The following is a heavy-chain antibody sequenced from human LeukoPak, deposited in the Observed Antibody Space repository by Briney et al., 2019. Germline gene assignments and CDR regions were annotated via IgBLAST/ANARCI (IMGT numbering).Heavy chain of an antibody. CDR3: AKGVPNCSTTSCYFDY. V-gene: IGHV3-23*01. J-gene: IGHJ4*02. Sequence: PGGSLRLSCAASGFTFSSHSMTWVRQAPGKGLEWVSAIRGSDGRTYYATSVKGRFTISSDNSKNTLYLQMNSLRAEDTAVYYCAKGVPNCSTTSCYFDYWGQGTLVTVSS. D-gene: IGHD2-2*01. CDR1: GFTFSSHS. CDR2: IRGSDGRT.